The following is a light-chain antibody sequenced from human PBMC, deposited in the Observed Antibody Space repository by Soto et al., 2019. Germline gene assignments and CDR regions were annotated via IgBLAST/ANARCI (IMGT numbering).Light chain of an antibody. CDR2: GAS. Sequence: EIVITQSPATPSVSPGERATPSCRASQSVSSNLAWYQQKPGQAPRLLIYGASTRATGIPARFSGSGSGTEFTLTISSLQSEDFAVYYCQHYNNWPSWTFGQGTKVDIK. J-gene: IGKJ1*01. CDR1: QSVSSN. CDR3: QHYNNWPSWT. V-gene: IGKV3-15*01.